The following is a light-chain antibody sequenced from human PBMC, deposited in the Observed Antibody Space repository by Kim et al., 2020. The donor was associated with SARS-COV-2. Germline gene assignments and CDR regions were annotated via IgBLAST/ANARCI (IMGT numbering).Light chain of an antibody. V-gene: IGKV1-5*01. CDR3: QQYNTWWT. Sequence: GDRVTITSRASQNINSWLAWYRQKPGKAPVLLICDASSLESGVPSRITGSGSGTQFTLTISSLQPDDSATYCWQQYNTWWTFGQGTKVDIK. J-gene: IGKJ1*01. CDR1: QNINSW. CDR2: DAS.